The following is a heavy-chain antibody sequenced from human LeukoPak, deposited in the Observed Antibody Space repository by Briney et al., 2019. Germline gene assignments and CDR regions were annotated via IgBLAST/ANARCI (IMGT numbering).Heavy chain of an antibody. CDR2: IYYSGST. Sequence: SETLSLTCTVSGGSISSYYWSWIRQPPGKGLEWIGYIYYSGSTNYNPSLKSRVTISVDTSKNQFSLKLSSMTAADTAVYYCARVPHYYFGYGYFDTWGQGTRVTVSS. J-gene: IGHJ4*02. CDR1: GGSISSYY. CDR3: ARVPHYYFGYGYFDT. D-gene: IGHD3-10*01. V-gene: IGHV4-59*12.